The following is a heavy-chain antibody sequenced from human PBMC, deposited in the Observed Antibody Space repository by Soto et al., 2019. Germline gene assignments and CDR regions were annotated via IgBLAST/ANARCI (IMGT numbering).Heavy chain of an antibody. CDR2: IYYSGDT. CDR3: ARGAYHDYRGYEY. CDR1: GGFIRSSTHY. V-gene: IGHV4-31*03. D-gene: IGHD3-10*01. J-gene: IGHJ4*02. Sequence: SETLSLTCTVSGGFIRSSTHYWTWIRQHPGKGLEWIGYIYYSGDTYYNPSLTRRVTMSIQTSKNQFSLHLSTATAADTAVYYCARGAYHDYRGYEYWGEATLVTVCS.